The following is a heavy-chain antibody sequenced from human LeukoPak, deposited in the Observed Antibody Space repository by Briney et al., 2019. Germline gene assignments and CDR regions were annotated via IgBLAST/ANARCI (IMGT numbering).Heavy chain of an antibody. D-gene: IGHD5-18*01. CDR1: GGSTSYHY. CDR3: AITRRDTIFDH. V-gene: IGHV4-59*11. Sequence: PSETLSLTCTVPGGSTSYHYCNWIRQPPGKGLEWIGYVYHSGTTNYNPSLKSRVTISLDTSKNHFSLRLNSLTAADTAVYYCAITRRDTIFDHWGQGALVSVSS. J-gene: IGHJ4*02. CDR2: VYHSGTT.